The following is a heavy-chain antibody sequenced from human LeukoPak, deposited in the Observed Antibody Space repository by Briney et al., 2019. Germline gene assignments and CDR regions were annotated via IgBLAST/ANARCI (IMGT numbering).Heavy chain of an antibody. V-gene: IGHV4-34*01. J-gene: IGHJ6*02. CDR3: ARGRIAAADGMDV. Sequence: SETLSLTCAVYGGSFSGYYWSWIRQPPGKGLEWIGYIYHSGSTYYNPSLKSRVTISVDRSKNQFSLKLSSVTAADTAVYYCARGRIAAADGMDVWGQGTTVTVSS. CDR1: GGSFSGYY. CDR2: IYHSGST. D-gene: IGHD6-13*01.